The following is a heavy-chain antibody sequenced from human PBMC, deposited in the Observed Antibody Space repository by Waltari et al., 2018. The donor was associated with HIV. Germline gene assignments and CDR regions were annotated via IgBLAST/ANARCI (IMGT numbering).Heavy chain of an antibody. CDR1: GFTVRCNS. Sequence: EVQLVETGGGLIKPGGSLRLYCAASGFTVRCNSMRWVRQAPGKGLEWVSVIYSGGSTYYADSVKGRFTISRDNSKNTLYLQMNSLRAEDTAVYYCARERDSSSWYNWFDPWGQGTLVTVSS. CDR3: ARERDSSSWYNWFDP. J-gene: IGHJ5*02. D-gene: IGHD6-13*01. V-gene: IGHV3-53*02. CDR2: IYSGGST.